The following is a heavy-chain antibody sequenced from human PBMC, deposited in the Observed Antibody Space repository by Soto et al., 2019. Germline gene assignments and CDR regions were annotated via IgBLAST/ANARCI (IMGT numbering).Heavy chain of an antibody. J-gene: IGHJ4*02. CDR3: ANLPLYGSGFDC. Sequence: EVQLVESGGGLVQPGGSLRLSCAASGFTSDDYAIHWVRQAPGKGLEWVSGISWNGAATGYVDSVKGRFSISRDNTKNILYLQMNSLRSEDTAMYYCANLPLYGSGFDCWGQGTLVTVSS. V-gene: IGHV3-9*02. D-gene: IGHD3-10*01. CDR1: GFTSDDYA. CDR2: ISWNGAAT.